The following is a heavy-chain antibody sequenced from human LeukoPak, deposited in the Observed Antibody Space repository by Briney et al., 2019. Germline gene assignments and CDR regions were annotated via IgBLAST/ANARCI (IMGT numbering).Heavy chain of an antibody. V-gene: IGHV3-30*18. CDR2: ISYDGSNK. D-gene: IGHD2-2*02. J-gene: IGHJ4*02. Sequence: PGGSLRLSCAAPGFTFSSYGMHWVRQAPGKGLEWVAVISYDGSNKYYADSVKGRFTISRDNSKNTLYLQMNSLRAEDTAVYYCAKGNRSWVPAAILCYWGQGTLVTVSS. CDR3: AKGNRSWVPAAILCY. CDR1: GFTFSSYG.